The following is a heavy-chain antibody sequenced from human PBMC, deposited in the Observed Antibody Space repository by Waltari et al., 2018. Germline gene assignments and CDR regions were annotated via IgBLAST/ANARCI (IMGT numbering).Heavy chain of an antibody. D-gene: IGHD5-12*01. V-gene: IGHV4-39*01. CDR1: GGSITTSRHY. CDR3: ATYIGASIGTAAFDV. CDR2: ISYNGAT. Sequence: QLQLQESGPGLVKPSETLSLTCSVSGGSITTSRHYWGWIRQPPGPGLEWIGTISYNGATYTSPSLKSRVTMSRDTSKNQLSLTLASVTAADTAVYYCATYIGASIGTAAFDVWGQGTMVTVSS. J-gene: IGHJ3*01.